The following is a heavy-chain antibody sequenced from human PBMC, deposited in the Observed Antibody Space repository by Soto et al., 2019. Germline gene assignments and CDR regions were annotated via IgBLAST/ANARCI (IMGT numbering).Heavy chain of an antibody. CDR2: ISGNSVNT. V-gene: IGHV3-23*01. CDR3: ALPSCGGDCYSPFDH. Sequence: DGLQSHCCKDARCVLNTYTIRLVHHAQGKGLEWVSVISGNSVNTDYADFVKGRFTISRDRAENTVYLQMNRLRAEDTAVYYCALPSCGGDCYSPFDHWGQGNLFNLSS. J-gene: IGHJ4*02. D-gene: IGHD2-21*02. CDR1: RCVLNTYT.